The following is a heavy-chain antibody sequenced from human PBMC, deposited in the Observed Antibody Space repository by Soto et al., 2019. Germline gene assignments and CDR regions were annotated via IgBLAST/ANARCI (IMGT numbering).Heavy chain of an antibody. CDR2: TNSDGGGP. J-gene: IGHJ4*02. D-gene: IGHD1-26*01. CDR3: ARGRGRYSGFDY. V-gene: IGHV3-74*01. CDR1: GFSVSGYL. Sequence: PGGSLILSCAASGFSVSGYLMHWVRQAPGKGLEWVSCTNSDGGGPSSADPVKGRFTIARDNAKNTLYLQMNSLRAEDTAVYYCARGRGRYSGFDYWGQGTPVTVSS.